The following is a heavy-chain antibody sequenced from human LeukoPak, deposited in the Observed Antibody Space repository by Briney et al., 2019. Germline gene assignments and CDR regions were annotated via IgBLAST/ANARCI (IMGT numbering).Heavy chain of an antibody. CDR1: GFTFSSYG. D-gene: IGHD2-15*01. Sequence: GGSLRLSCAASGFTFSSYGMSWVRQAPGKGLEWVSAISGSGGSTYYADSVKGRFTISRDNSKNTLYLQMNSLRAEDTAVYYCAKAPVTSCRGAFCYPFDSWGQGTLVTVSS. CDR3: AKAPVTSCRGAFCYPFDS. J-gene: IGHJ4*02. CDR2: ISGSGGST. V-gene: IGHV3-23*01.